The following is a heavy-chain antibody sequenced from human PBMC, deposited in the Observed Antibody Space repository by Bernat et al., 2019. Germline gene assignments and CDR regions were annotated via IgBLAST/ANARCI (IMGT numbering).Heavy chain of an antibody. CDR1: GFTVSSNY. CDR2: IYSGGST. CDR3: ATAFPGSTIFVKYYYYYGMDV. V-gene: IGHV3-66*01. J-gene: IGHJ6*02. Sequence: EVQLVESGGGLVQPGGSLRLSCAASGFTVSSNYMSWVRQAPGKGLEWVSVIYSGGSTYDAHSVKGRFTIYTDNYKHPMFLQMNSMRHEDTAVYYCATAFPGSTIFVKYYYYYGMDVWGQGTTVTVP. D-gene: IGHD3-3*01.